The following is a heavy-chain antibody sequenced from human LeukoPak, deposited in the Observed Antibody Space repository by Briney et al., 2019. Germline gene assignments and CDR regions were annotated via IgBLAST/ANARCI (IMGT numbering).Heavy chain of an antibody. V-gene: IGHV4-59*08. Sequence: SETLSLTCTVSGGSISSYYWSWIRQPPGKGLEWIGYIYYSGCTNYNPSLKSRVTISVDTSKNQFSLKLTSVTAADTAVYYCAGTSSCYYRFDYWGQGTLVTVSS. J-gene: IGHJ4*02. CDR3: AGTSSCYYRFDY. CDR2: IYYSGCT. CDR1: GGSISSYY. D-gene: IGHD3-22*01.